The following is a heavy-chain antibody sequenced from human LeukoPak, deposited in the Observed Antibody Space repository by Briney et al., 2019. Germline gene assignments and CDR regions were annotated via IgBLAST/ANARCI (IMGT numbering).Heavy chain of an antibody. CDR2: FDPEDGET. CDR1: GYTLTELS. J-gene: IGHJ4*02. V-gene: IGHV1-24*01. Sequence: ASVKVSCKVSGYTLTELSMHWVRQAPGKGLEWMGGFDPEDGETIYAQKFQGRVTMTEDTSTDTAYMELSSLRSEDTAVYYCATVLFMSGYDFTPKLGFDYWGQGTLVTVSS. CDR3: ATVLFMSGYDFTPKLGFDY. D-gene: IGHD5-12*01.